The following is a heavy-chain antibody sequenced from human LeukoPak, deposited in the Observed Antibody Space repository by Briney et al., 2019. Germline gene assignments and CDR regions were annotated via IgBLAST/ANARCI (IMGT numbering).Heavy chain of an antibody. CDR1: GYTFTSYG. CDR2: ISAYNGNT. D-gene: IGHD6-13*01. J-gene: IGHJ4*02. Sequence: GASVKVSCKASGYTFTSYGISWVRQAPGQGLEWMGWISAYNGNTNYAQKLQGRVTMTTDTSTSTAYMELRSLRSDDTAVYCCARVWAAAGTMPGDYWGQGTLVTVSS. V-gene: IGHV1-18*01. CDR3: ARVWAAAGTMPGDY.